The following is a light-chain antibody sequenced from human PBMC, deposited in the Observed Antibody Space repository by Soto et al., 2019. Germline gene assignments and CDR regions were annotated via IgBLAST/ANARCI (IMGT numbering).Light chain of an antibody. CDR2: GAS. CDR1: QSVSSN. Sequence: EIVMTQSPATLSVSPGERATLSCGASQSVSSNLAWYQQKPGQAPRLLICGASTRATGIPARFSGSGSGTEFTLTISSLQSEDFAVYYCLQYNNWPGTFGQGTKVDIK. CDR3: LQYNNWPGT. J-gene: IGKJ1*01. V-gene: IGKV3D-15*01.